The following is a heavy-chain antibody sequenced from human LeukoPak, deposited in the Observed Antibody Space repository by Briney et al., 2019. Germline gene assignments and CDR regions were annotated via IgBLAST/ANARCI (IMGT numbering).Heavy chain of an antibody. Sequence: GGSLRLSCAASGFTFDDYAMHWVRQAPGKGLEWVSGISWNSGSIGYADSVKGRLTISRDNSKNTLYLQMNSLRAEDTAVYYCAGGSGVPGWGQGTLVTVSS. V-gene: IGHV3-9*01. D-gene: IGHD2-2*01. CDR2: ISWNSGSI. J-gene: IGHJ4*02. CDR1: GFTFDDYA. CDR3: AGGSGVPG.